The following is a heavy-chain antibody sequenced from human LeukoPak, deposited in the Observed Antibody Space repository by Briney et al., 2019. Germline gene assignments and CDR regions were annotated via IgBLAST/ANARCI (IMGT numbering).Heavy chain of an antibody. D-gene: IGHD2-15*01. J-gene: IGHJ4*02. CDR1: RFTFSSYW. CDR2: INSDGGST. Sequence: GGSLRLSCAASRFTFSSYWMHWVRQAPGKGLVWVSRINSDGGSTSYADSVKGRFTISRDNAKNTLYLQMNSLRAEDTAVYYCATSTYCSGGSCYSRTFQYWGQGTLVTVSS. V-gene: IGHV3-74*01. CDR3: ATSTYCSGGSCYSRTFQY.